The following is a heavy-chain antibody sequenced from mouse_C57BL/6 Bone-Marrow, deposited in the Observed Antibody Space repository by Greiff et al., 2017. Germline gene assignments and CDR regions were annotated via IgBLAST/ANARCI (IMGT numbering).Heavy chain of an antibody. CDR2: ISSGGSYT. Sequence: EVHLVESGGDLVKPGGSLKLSCAASGFTFSSYGMSWVRQTPDKRLAWVATISSGGSYTYYPDSVKGRFTISRDNAKNTLYLQMSSLKSEDTAMYYCARREGNYYGSRPWFAYWGQGTLVTVSA. CDR1: GFTFSSYG. V-gene: IGHV5-6*01. J-gene: IGHJ3*01. CDR3: ARREGNYYGSRPWFAY. D-gene: IGHD1-1*01.